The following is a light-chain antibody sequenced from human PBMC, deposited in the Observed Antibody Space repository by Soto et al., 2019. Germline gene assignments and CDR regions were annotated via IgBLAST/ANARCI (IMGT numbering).Light chain of an antibody. CDR2: GAS. J-gene: IGKJ2*01. CDR1: QSVSSSY. Sequence: EIVLTQSPGPLSLSPGERATVSCRASQSVSSSYLAWYQQKPGQAPRLLIYGASSRATGIPDKFSGSVSGTDFTLTIGRLEPEDFAVYYCQQYGSSPYTFGQGTKLEIK. V-gene: IGKV3-20*01. CDR3: QQYGSSPYT.